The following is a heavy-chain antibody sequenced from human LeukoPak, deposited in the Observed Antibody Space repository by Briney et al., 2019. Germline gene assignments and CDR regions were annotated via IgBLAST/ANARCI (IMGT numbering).Heavy chain of an antibody. Sequence: ASVKVSCKASGGTFSSYAISWVRQAPGQGLEWMGGIIPIFGTANYAQKFQGRVTITADESTSTAYMELSSLRSEDTAVYYCAREGSGSYYFDYWGQGTLVTVSS. CDR2: IIPIFGTA. CDR3: AREGSGSYYFDY. V-gene: IGHV1-69*13. CDR1: GGTFSSYA. D-gene: IGHD1-26*01. J-gene: IGHJ4*02.